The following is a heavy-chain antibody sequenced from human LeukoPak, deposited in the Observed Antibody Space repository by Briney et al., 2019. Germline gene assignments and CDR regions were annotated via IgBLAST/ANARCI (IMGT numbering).Heavy chain of an antibody. Sequence: GGSLRLSCAASGFTVSSNYTSWVRQAPGKGLEWVSVIYSGGSTYYADSVKGRFTISRDNPNNTVYLQMNSLRAEDTAVYYCARLHSSTWYYFEYWGQGALVTVSS. V-gene: IGHV3-53*01. CDR1: GFTVSSNY. CDR3: ARLHSSTWYYFEY. CDR2: IYSGGST. D-gene: IGHD6-13*01. J-gene: IGHJ4*02.